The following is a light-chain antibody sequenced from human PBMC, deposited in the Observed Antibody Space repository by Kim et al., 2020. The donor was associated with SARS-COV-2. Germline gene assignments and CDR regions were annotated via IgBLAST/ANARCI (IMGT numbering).Light chain of an antibody. J-gene: IGKJ1*01. CDR3: QQYVSWM. V-gene: IGKV3-15*01. CDR2: GAS. Sequence: LSVSTGERAPRTCRASKIVGTNLAWYQQKPGQSPRLLIYGASTRATGVPGRFSGSGSGTEFTLTISSLQSEDFAVYYCQQYVSWMFGQGTKVDIK. CDR1: KIVGTN.